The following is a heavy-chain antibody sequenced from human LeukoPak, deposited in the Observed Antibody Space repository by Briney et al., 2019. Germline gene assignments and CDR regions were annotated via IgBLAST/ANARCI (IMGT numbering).Heavy chain of an antibody. CDR2: IKHDGGEK. CDR1: GFDFSTYW. J-gene: IGHJ4*02. D-gene: IGHD2-2*01. V-gene: IGHV3-7*01. Sequence: GGSLRLSRAASGFDFSTYWMSWVRQAPGKGLEWVANIKHDGGEKYYVGSVKGRFTISRDNAKNSVYLQMNSLRAEDTAVYYCARDYLGYCSSTSCYVAPDYWGQGTLVTVSS. CDR3: ARDYLGYCSSTSCYVAPDY.